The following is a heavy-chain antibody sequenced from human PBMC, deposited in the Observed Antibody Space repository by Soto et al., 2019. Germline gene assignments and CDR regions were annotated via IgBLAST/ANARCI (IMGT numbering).Heavy chain of an antibody. CDR1: GYTFTSYA. V-gene: IGHV1-3*01. J-gene: IGHJ4*02. CDR2: INAGNGNT. D-gene: IGHD3-10*01. CDR3: ARVAYYGSGSYYNYYFDY. Sequence: QVPLVQSGAEVKKPGASVKVSCKASGYTFTSYAMHWVRQAPGQRLEWMGWINAGNGNTKYSQKFQGRVTITRDTSASTAYMELSSLRSEDTAVYYCARVAYYGSGSYYNYYFDYWGQGTLVTVSS.